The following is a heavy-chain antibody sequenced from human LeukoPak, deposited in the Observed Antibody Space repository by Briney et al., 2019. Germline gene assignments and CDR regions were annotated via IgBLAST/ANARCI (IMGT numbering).Heavy chain of an antibody. D-gene: IGHD6-13*01. J-gene: IGHJ4*02. CDR1: GGSISSGSHY. CDR3: ARDDSSSWYTYFDY. V-gene: IGHV4-39*01. CDR2: IYYSGST. Sequence: SETLSLTCTVSGGSISSGSHYWSWIRQPAGKGLEWIGSIYYSGSTYYNPSLKSRVTISVDTSKNQFSLKLSSVTAADTAVYYCARDDSSSWYTYFDYWGQGTLVTVSS.